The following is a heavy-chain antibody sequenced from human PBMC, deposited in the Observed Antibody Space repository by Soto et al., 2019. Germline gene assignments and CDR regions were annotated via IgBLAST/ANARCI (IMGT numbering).Heavy chain of an antibody. CDR2: MNPNTGNT. J-gene: IGHJ4*02. CDR1: GYTFTHYD. Sequence: QVQLVQSGADMKKPGASVKVSCKASGYTFTHYDINWVRQATGQGLEWMGWMNPNTGNTGFAQKFQDRVTMTRNTSISTAYMELSSLRSEDTALDFCARGGCGPPFDFWGQGTPVTVSS. D-gene: IGHD1-26*01. V-gene: IGHV1-8*01. CDR3: ARGGCGPPFDF.